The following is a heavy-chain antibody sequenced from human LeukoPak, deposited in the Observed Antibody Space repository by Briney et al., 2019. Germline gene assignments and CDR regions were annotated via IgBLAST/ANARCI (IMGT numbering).Heavy chain of an antibody. CDR2: IYSSETP. CDR1: GGSISGYY. CDR3: ARGHYDLAP. V-gene: IGHV4-59*01. D-gene: IGHD4-17*01. Sequence: PSETLSLTCTVSGGSISGYYWSWIRQPPRKGLEWIGYIYSSETPKYDPSLESRVTISLDTSKNQVSLNPRSVTAADTAIYFCARGHYDLAPWGQGILVTVSS. J-gene: IGHJ5*02.